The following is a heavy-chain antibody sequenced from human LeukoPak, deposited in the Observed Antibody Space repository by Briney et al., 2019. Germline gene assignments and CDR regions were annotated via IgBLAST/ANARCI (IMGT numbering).Heavy chain of an antibody. Sequence: PSETLSLTCTVSGDSISRYYWSWVRQSPGKGLEWIGYIFYSGISKYNPSLTSRVTVSLDTSQKQFSLRLRSVTAADTAVYSGAGLFSGYDPFDYWGQGTLVTVSS. J-gene: IGHJ4*02. V-gene: IGHV4-59*03. CDR1: GDSISRYY. CDR3: AGLFSGYDPFDY. CDR2: IFYSGIS. D-gene: IGHD5-12*01.